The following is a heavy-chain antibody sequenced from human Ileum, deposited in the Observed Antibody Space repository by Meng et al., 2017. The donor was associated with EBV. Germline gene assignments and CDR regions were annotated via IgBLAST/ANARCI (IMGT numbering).Heavy chain of an antibody. CDR2: IYYSGST. J-gene: IGHJ4*02. V-gene: IGHV4-59*08. D-gene: IGHD2-15*01. CDR3: ARGGWSLDY. CDR1: GGSISSYC. Sequence: QGVGPGPVTHSETLSLTCTVAGGSISSYCWSCIRPPQGKGLEWIGYIYYSGSTNYNPSLKSRVTISVDTSKNQFSLNLSSVTAADTAVYYCARGGWSLDYWGQGTLVTVSS.